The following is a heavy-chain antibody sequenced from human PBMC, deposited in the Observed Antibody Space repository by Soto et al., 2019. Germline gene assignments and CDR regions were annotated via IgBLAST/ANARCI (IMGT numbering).Heavy chain of an antibody. V-gene: IGHV5-51*01. CDR1: GYSFTSYW. CDR2: IYPGDSDT. J-gene: IGHJ3*02. Sequence: GESLKISCKGSGYSFTSYWIGWVRQMPWKGLEWMGIIYPGDSDTRYSPSFQGQVTISADKSISTAYLQWSSLKASDTAMYYCARGIWTDSSGYYRQAFDIWGQGPLVTVSS. D-gene: IGHD3-22*01. CDR3: ARGIWTDSSGYYRQAFDI.